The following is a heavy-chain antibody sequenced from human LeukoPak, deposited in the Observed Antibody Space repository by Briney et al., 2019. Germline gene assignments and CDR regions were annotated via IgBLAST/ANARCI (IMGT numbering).Heavy chain of an antibody. V-gene: IGHV3-7*01. CDR3: ARERLGPPRGITIFLNWFDP. CDR2: IKQDGSEK. Sequence: PGGSLRLSCAASGFTFSSYWMSWVRQAPGKGLEWVANIKQDGSEKYYVDSVKGRFTISRDNAKNSLYLQMNSLRAEDTAVYYCARERLGPPRGITIFLNWFDPWGQGTLVTVSS. D-gene: IGHD3-3*01. J-gene: IGHJ5*02. CDR1: GFTFSSYW.